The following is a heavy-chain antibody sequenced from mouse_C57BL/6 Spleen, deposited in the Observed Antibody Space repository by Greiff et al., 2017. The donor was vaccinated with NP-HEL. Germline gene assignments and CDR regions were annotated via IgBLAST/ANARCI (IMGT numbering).Heavy chain of an antibody. CDR2: IDPSDNYT. D-gene: IGHD4-1*01. J-gene: IGHJ4*01. CDR3: ARNWDRNAMDY. CDR1: GYTFTSYW. V-gene: IGHV1-69*01. Sequence: QVQLQQPGAELVMPGASVKLSCKASGYTFTSYWMHWVKQRPGQGLEWIGEIDPSDNYTNYNQKFKGKSTLTVDKSSSTAYMQLSSLTSEDSAVYYCARNWDRNAMDYWGQGTSVTVSS.